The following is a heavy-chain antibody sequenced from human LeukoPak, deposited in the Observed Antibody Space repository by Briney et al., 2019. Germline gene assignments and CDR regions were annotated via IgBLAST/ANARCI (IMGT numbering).Heavy chain of an antibody. V-gene: IGHV3-66*01. CDR2: IYSGGST. J-gene: IGHJ6*02. D-gene: IGHD2-21*02. CDR3: ARVSPFCGGVCYSEENGMDV. CDR1: GFTVSSNY. Sequence: TGGSLRLSCAASGFTVSSNYMSWVPQAPGKGLEWVSVIYSGGSTYYADSVKGRFTISRDNSKNTLYLQMNSLRAEDTAVYYCARVSPFCGGVCYSEENGMDVWGQGTTVTVSS.